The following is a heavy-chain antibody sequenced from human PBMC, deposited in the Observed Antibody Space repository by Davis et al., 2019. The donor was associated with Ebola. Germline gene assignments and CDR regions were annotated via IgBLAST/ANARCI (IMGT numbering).Heavy chain of an antibody. Sequence: GGSLRLSCTASGFTFGDYAMSWFRQAPGKGLEWVGFIRSKAYGGTTEYAASVKGRFTISRDDSKSIAYLQMNSLKTEDTAVYYCTSGDYGDYEGYYYYGMDVWGQGTTVTVSS. CDR3: TSGDYGDYEGYYYYGMDV. CDR1: GFTFGDYA. D-gene: IGHD4-17*01. V-gene: IGHV3-49*03. J-gene: IGHJ6*02. CDR2: IRSKAYGGTT.